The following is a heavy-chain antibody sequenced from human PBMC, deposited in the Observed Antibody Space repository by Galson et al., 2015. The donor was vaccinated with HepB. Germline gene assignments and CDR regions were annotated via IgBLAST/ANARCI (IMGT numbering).Heavy chain of an antibody. Sequence: VKVSCKVSGYTFTDYYMHWVQQAPGKGLEWMGLVDPEDGETIYAEKFQGRVTITADTSTDTAYMELSSLRSEDTAVYYCATPDDHYGSVPAPLGYWGQGTLVTVSS. CDR2: VDPEDGET. J-gene: IGHJ4*02. D-gene: IGHD3-10*01. CDR1: GYTFTDYY. CDR3: ATPDDHYGSVPAPLGY. V-gene: IGHV1-69-2*01.